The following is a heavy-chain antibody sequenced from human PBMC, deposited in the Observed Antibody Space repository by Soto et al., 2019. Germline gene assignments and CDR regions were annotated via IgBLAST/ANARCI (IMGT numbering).Heavy chain of an antibody. CDR3: AKDSSSWPEYYFDY. CDR2: ISGSGGNT. J-gene: IGHJ4*02. Sequence: EVQLLESGGGLVQPGGSLRLSCAASGFTFSSYAMSWVRQAPGKGLEWVSAISGSGGNTYYADSVKGRFTISRDNSKNTLYLQMNSLRAEGSAVYYCAKDSSSWPEYYFDYWGQGTLVTVSS. D-gene: IGHD6-13*01. CDR1: GFTFSSYA. V-gene: IGHV3-23*01.